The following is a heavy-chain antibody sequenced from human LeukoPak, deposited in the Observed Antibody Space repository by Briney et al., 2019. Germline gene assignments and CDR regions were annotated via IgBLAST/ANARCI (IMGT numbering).Heavy chain of an antibody. CDR1: GFTFSNYW. D-gene: IGHD3-3*01. Sequence: GGSLRLSCAASGFTFSNYWMSWVRQAPGKGLEWVANIKQDGSEKYYVDPVKGRFTISRDNAKNSLYLQMNSLRAEDTAVYYCARGDFWSGPGFDYWGQGTLVTVSS. CDR3: ARGDFWSGPGFDY. CDR2: IKQDGSEK. V-gene: IGHV3-7*01. J-gene: IGHJ4*02.